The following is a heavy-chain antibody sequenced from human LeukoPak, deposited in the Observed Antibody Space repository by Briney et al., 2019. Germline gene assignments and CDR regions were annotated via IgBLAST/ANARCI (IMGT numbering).Heavy chain of an antibody. CDR2: IKSKTDGGTT. CDR3: TSTDIVVVPAAIDY. CDR1: GFTFSNAW. D-gene: IGHD2-2*01. Sequence: KSGGSLRLSCAASGFTFSNAWMSWVRQAPGKGLEWVGRIKSKTDGGTTDYAAPVKGRFTISRDDSKNTLYLQMNSLKTEDTAVYYCTSTDIVVVPAAIDYWGQGTLVTVSS. J-gene: IGHJ4*02. V-gene: IGHV3-15*01.